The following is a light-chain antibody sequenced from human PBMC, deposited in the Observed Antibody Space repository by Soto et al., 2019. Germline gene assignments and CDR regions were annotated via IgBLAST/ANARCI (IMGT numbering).Light chain of an antibody. CDR3: QQYKNWPPIT. Sequence: VVMTQSPGTLSVSPGEGVSLSCRVSQSVGNSLAWYQQKPGQAPRLLIYGASNRATGIPHRFSGSGSGTDFTLTISSLQSEDFAVYYCQQYKNWPPITFGQGTRLEIK. J-gene: IGKJ5*01. V-gene: IGKV3D-15*01. CDR1: QSVGNS. CDR2: GAS.